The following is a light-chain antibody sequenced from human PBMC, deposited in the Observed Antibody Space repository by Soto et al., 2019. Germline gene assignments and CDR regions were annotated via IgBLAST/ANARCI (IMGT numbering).Light chain of an antibody. CDR2: GNS. CDR3: QSYDSSLSGGV. Sequence: QSVLTQPPSVSGAPGQRVTISCTGSSSNIGTGYDIHWYQQVPGTAPKLLIYGNSNRPSGVRDRFSGSKSGTSASLAITGLQAEDEADYYCQSYDSSLSGGVFGTGTKLTVL. V-gene: IGLV1-40*01. J-gene: IGLJ1*01. CDR1: SSNIGTGYD.